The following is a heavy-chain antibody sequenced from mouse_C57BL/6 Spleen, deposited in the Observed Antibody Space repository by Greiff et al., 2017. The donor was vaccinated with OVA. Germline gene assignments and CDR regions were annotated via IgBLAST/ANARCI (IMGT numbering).Heavy chain of an antibody. CDR1: GFSLTSYG. CDR2: IWSDGST. CDR3: ARHEGEAWFAY. V-gene: IGHV2-6-1*01. D-gene: IGHD2-13*01. J-gene: IGHJ3*01. Sequence: VKVVESGPGLVAPSQSLSITCTVSGFSLTSYGVHWVRQPPGKGLEWLVVIWSDGSTTYNSALKSRLSISKDNSKSQVFLNMNSLQTYDTAMYYCARHEGEAWFAYWGQGTLVTVSA.